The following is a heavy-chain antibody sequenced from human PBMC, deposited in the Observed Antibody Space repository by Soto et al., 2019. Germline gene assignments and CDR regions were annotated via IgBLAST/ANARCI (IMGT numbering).Heavy chain of an antibody. V-gene: IGHV3-21*01. CDR3: ARDGKDYALDY. Sequence: EVQLVESGGGLVKPGGSMRLSCAASGFTFSSYSMNWVRQAPGKGLEWVSSISSSSSYIYYADSVKGRFTISRDNAKNSLYVQMNSLRAEDTAVYYCARDGKDYALDYWGQGTLVTVSS. J-gene: IGHJ4*02. CDR2: ISSSSSYI. D-gene: IGHD4-17*01. CDR1: GFTFSSYS.